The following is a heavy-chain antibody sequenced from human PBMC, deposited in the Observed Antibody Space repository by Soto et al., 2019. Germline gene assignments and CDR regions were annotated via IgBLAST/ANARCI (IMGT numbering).Heavy chain of an antibody. CDR1: RYTFTKHV. D-gene: IGHD1-7*01. CDR2: IHTAKGNT. Sequence: SVKVSCKASRYTFTKHVIHWLRQAPGQTLEWMGWIHTAKGNTKYSQKFEARVTLTRDTAASTAYMELNSLRSDDTAVYYCARDPIWTYTWNYARLNYLDPWGQGTLVTVSS. V-gene: IGHV1-3*04. CDR3: ARDPIWTYTWNYARLNYLDP. J-gene: IGHJ5*02.